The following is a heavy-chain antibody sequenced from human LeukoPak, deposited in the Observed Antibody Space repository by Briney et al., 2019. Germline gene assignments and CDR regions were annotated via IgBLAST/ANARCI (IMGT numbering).Heavy chain of an antibody. CDR1: GFTFSTYS. D-gene: IGHD3-22*01. J-gene: IGHJ4*02. Sequence: GGSLRLSCAASGFTFSTYSMNWVRQAPGKGLEWVSSISSSSNYIYYADAVKGRFTISRDNAKNSLYLQMNSLRAEDTAVYYCARDDYYERSGSRPDLFDYWGQGTLVTVSS. CDR2: ISSSSNYI. CDR3: ARDDYYERSGSRPDLFDY. V-gene: IGHV3-21*01.